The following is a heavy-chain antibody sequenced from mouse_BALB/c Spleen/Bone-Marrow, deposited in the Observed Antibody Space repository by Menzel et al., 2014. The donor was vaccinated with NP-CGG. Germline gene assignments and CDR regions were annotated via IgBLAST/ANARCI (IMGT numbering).Heavy chain of an antibody. D-gene: IGHD2-3*01. J-gene: IGHJ3*01. V-gene: IGHV1S81*02. CDR1: GYTFTSYW. Sequence: VQLVESGAELVKPGASLKLSCKASGYTFTSYWIHWVKQRPGQGLEWIGEINPSNGRTNYNEKFKSKATVTVDKSSSTAYMQLSSLTSEDSAVYYCARYDGPAWFAYWGQGTLVTVSA. CDR2: INPSNGRT. CDR3: ARYDGPAWFAY.